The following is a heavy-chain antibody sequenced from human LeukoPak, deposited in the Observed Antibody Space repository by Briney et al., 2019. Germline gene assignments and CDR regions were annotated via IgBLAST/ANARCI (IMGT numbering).Heavy chain of an antibody. CDR1: GYSISSGYH. J-gene: IGHJ3*02. CDR3: ARDPFGEYAFDI. V-gene: IGHV4-38-2*02. Sequence: SETLSLTCTVSGYSISSGYHWGWIRQPPGKGLEWIGTIYHSGSTYYNPSLKSRVTISIDTSKNQFSPRLSSVTAADTAVYYCARDPFGEYAFDIWGQGTMVTVSS. CDR2: IYHSGST. D-gene: IGHD3-10*01.